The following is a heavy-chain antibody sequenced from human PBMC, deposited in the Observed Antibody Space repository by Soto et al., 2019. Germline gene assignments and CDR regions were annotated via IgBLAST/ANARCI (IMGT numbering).Heavy chain of an antibody. Sequence: LRLSCAASGFTFSSYAMHWVRHAPGKGLEWVAVLSYDGSNKYYADSVEGRFTISRDNSKNTLYLQMNSLRPEDTGVYYCARRNSVGDYWSGWPTLDNWLDSWGQGIRVTVSS. CDR1: GFTFSSYA. J-gene: IGHJ5*01. CDR2: LSYDGSNK. CDR3: ARRNSVGDYWSGWPTLDNWLDS. V-gene: IGHV3-30-3*01. D-gene: IGHD3-3*01.